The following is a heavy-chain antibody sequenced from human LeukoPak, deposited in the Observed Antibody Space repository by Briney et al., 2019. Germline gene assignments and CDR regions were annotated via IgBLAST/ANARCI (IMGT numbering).Heavy chain of an antibody. V-gene: IGHV4-59*01. J-gene: IGHJ2*01. CDR3: ARVVNWGLRYFDL. Sequence: KPSETLSFTCTVSGASISSSYWSWIRQPPGMGLEWIGYIYSSGTTNYSPSLKSRVTISVDTSKNQFSLKLTSVTAADTAVYYCARVVNWGLRYFDLWGRGTLVTVSS. CDR1: GASISSSY. CDR2: IYSSGTT. D-gene: IGHD7-27*01.